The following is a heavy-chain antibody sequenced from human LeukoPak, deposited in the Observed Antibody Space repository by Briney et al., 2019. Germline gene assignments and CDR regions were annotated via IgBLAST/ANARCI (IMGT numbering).Heavy chain of an antibody. CDR1: GGSISSSSYY. CDR3: ARRGVGSRNWFDP. Sequence: SETLSLTCTVSGGSISSSSYYWGWIRQPPGKGLEWIGSIYYSGSTYYNPSLKSRVTISVDTSKNQFSLKLSSVTAADTAVYYCARRGVGSRNWFDPWGQGTLVTVSS. V-gene: IGHV4-39*07. CDR2: IYYSGST. J-gene: IGHJ5*02. D-gene: IGHD3-10*01.